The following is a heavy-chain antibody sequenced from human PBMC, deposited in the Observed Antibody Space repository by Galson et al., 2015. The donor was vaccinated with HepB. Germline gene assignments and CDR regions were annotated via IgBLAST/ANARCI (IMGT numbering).Heavy chain of an antibody. V-gene: IGHV1-3*01. J-gene: IGHJ4*02. CDR2: INAGNGNT. CDR3: ARDIGGYSGYDSPGQDY. CDR1: GYTFTSYA. Sequence: SVKVSCKASGYTFTSYAMHWVRQAPGQRLEWMGWINAGNGNTKYSQKFQGRVTITRDTSASTAYMELSSLRSGDTAVYYCARDIGGYSGYDSPGQDYWGQGTLVTVSS. D-gene: IGHD5-12*01.